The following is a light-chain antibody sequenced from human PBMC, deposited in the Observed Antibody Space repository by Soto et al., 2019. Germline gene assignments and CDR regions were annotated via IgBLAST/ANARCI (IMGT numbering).Light chain of an antibody. CDR2: DAS. V-gene: IGKV3-11*01. J-gene: IGKJ2*01. CDR3: QHRDNWSYI. CDR1: ESVSHY. Sequence: EIVLTQSTATLSLSPGERATLSCRASESVSHYVAWYQQKPGQAPRLLIYDASTRATGIPARFSGSGSGTDYTLSISSLEAEDFAVYYCQHRDNWSYIFGQGTKLEMK.